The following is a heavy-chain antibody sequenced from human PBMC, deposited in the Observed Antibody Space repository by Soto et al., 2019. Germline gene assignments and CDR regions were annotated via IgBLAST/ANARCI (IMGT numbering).Heavy chain of an antibody. D-gene: IGHD2-2*01. V-gene: IGHV1-3*01. Sequence: ASVKVSCKASGYTFTSYAMHWVRQAPGQRLEWMGWINAGNGNTKYSQKFQGRVTITRDTSASTAYMELSSLRSEDTAVYYCARDLGRLSSTSCYAGCGYWGQGTLVTVSS. J-gene: IGHJ4*02. CDR2: INAGNGNT. CDR3: ARDLGRLSSTSCYAGCGY. CDR1: GYTFTSYA.